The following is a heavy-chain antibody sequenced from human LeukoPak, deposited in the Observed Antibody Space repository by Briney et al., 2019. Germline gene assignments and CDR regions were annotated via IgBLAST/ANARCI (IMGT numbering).Heavy chain of an antibody. J-gene: IGHJ6*03. D-gene: IGHD3-3*01. Sequence: SQTLSLTCTVSGGSISSGSYYWSWIRQPAGKGREWIRRIYTSGSTNYNPSLKSRVTISVDTSKNQFSLKLSSVTAADTAVYYCARDYYDFWRGYYYYYMDVWGKGTTVTASS. CDR2: IYTSGST. CDR3: ARDYYDFWRGYYYYYMDV. V-gene: IGHV4-61*02. CDR1: GGSISSGSYY.